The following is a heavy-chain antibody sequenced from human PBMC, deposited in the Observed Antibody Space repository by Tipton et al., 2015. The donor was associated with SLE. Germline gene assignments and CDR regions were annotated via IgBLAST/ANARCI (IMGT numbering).Heavy chain of an antibody. J-gene: IGHJ4*02. CDR1: GGSFSGYH. Sequence: TLSLTCAVSGGSFSGYHWSWIRQPPGQGLEWIGEIDDTGSPNYNPSLKRRVTISLDTSKSQFSLILNSLTAADTAVYYCARGPVQRWAPGAYCGQVTLVTVSS. CDR2: IDDTGSP. D-gene: IGHD4-23*01. V-gene: IGHV4-34*01. CDR3: ARGPVQRWAPGAY.